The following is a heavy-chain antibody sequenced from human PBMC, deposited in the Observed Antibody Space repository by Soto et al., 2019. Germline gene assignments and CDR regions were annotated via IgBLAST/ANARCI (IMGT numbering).Heavy chain of an antibody. CDR2: ISYDGNNK. Sequence: GGSLRLSCAASGFTFSSYGMHWVRQAPGKGLQWVAVISYDGNNKYYVDSVKGRFTISRDNAKNSVYLQMNTLRVEDTAVYYCARDGYYYDHSGYYYYFDYWGQGSLVTVSS. J-gene: IGHJ4*02. CDR3: ARDGYYYDHSGYYYYFDY. V-gene: IGHV3-30*03. D-gene: IGHD3-22*01. CDR1: GFTFSSYG.